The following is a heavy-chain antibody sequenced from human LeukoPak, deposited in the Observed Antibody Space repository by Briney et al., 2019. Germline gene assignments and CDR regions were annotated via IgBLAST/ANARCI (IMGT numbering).Heavy chain of an antibody. V-gene: IGHV4-59*08. CDR2: IYYTGST. Sequence: PSETLSLTCTVSGDSIRSYYWSWIRQPPGKGLEWIGYIYYTGSTNHNPSLKSRVTISVDTSKNQFSLKLTSVTAADTAVYYCTTLRRGSSGWYNGFDYWGQGTLVTVSS. CDR3: TTLRRGSSGWYNGFDY. J-gene: IGHJ4*02. CDR1: GDSIRSYY. D-gene: IGHD6-19*01.